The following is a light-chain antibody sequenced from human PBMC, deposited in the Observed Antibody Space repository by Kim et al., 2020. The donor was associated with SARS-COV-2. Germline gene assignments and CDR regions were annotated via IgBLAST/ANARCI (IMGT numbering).Light chain of an antibody. Sequence: SPGERATVSCRASQTVSSSYLAWYQQKPGQAPRLLSYSASSRATGIPDRFSGSGSGTDFTLTISSLEPEDFAVYYCQQYDSSRWTFGQGTKVDIK. CDR2: SAS. CDR3: QQYDSSRWT. J-gene: IGKJ1*01. V-gene: IGKV3-20*01. CDR1: QTVSSSY.